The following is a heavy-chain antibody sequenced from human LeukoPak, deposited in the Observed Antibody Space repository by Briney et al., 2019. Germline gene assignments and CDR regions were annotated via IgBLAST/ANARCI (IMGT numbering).Heavy chain of an antibody. Sequence: SVKVSCKASGGTFSSYAISWVRQAPGQGLEWMGGIIPIFGTANYAQKFQGRVTITADESTSTAYMELSSLRSEDTAVYYCVEMGWKTYGMDVWGQGTTVTVSS. V-gene: IGHV1-69*01. CDR2: IIPIFGTA. CDR1: GGTFSSYA. CDR3: VEMGWKTYGMDV. D-gene: IGHD5-24*01. J-gene: IGHJ6*02.